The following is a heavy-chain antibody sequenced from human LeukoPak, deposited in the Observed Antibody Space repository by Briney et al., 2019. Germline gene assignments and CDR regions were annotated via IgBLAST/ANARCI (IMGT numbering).Heavy chain of an antibody. CDR3: ARDGRYYDILTGSHNWFDP. V-gene: IGHV3-30-3*01. D-gene: IGHD3-9*01. CDR1: GFTFSSYA. J-gene: IGHJ5*02. CDR2: ISYDGSNK. Sequence: GGSLRLSCAASGFTFSSYAMHWVRQAPGKGLEWVAVISYDGSNKYYADSVKGRFTISGDNSKNTLYLQMNSLRAEDTAVYYCARDGRYYDILTGSHNWFDPWGQGTLVTVSS.